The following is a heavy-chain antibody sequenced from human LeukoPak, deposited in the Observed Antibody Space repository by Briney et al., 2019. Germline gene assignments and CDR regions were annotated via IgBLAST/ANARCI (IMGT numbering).Heavy chain of an antibody. J-gene: IGHJ4*02. V-gene: IGHV3-48*02. D-gene: IGHD2-2*01. CDR1: GFTFSSYS. Sequence: PGGSLRLSCAASGFTFSSYSMNWVRQAPGKGLEWVSYISTSSSNIYYADSVKGRFTISRDNAKNSLYLQMNSLRDEDTAVYYCATGIALVPAAIDNWGQGTLVTVSS. CDR3: ATGIALVPAAIDN. CDR2: ISTSSSNI.